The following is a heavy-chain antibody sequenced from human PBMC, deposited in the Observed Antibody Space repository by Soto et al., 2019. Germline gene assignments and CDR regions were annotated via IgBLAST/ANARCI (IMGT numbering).Heavy chain of an antibody. CDR2: IIPIFGTA. Sequence: QVQLVQSGAEVKKPGSSVKVSGNASGGTFSSYAISWVRQAPGHGLEWMGGIIPIFGTANYAQKFQGRVTITADESTSTAYMELSSLRSEDTALYYCARARPEGSGYGMDVWGQGTTVTVSS. CDR3: ARARPEGSGYGMDV. V-gene: IGHV1-69*01. D-gene: IGHD3-10*01. J-gene: IGHJ6*02. CDR1: GGTFSSYA.